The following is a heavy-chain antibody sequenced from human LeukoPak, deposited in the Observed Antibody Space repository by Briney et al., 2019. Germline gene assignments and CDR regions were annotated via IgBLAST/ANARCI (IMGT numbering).Heavy chain of an antibody. CDR1: GFTFSSYW. D-gene: IGHD5-12*01. CDR3: ASASRYSGYDLYYFDY. V-gene: IGHV3-74*01. J-gene: IGHJ4*02. Sequence: GGSLRLSCAASGFTFSSYWMHWVRQAPGKGLVWVSRINSDGSSTSYADSVKGRFTISRDNAKNTLYLQMNSLRAEDTAVYYCASASRYSGYDLYYFDYWGQGTLVTVSS. CDR2: INSDGSST.